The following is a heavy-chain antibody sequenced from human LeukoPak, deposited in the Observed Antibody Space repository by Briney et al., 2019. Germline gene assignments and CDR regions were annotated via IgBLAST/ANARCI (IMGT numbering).Heavy chain of an antibody. CDR1: GGTFSSYT. CDR3: ASMGIAVARWNTYYFDY. V-gene: IGHV1-69*02. Sequence: SVKVSCKASGGTFSSYTISWVRQAPGQGLEWMGRIIPILGIANYAQKFQGRVTITADKSTSTAYMELSSLRSEDTAVYYCASMGIAVARWNTYYFDYWGQGTLVTVSS. J-gene: IGHJ4*02. CDR2: IIPILGIA. D-gene: IGHD6-19*01.